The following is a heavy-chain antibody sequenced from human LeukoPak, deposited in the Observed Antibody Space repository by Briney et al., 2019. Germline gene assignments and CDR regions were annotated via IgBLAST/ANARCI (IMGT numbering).Heavy chain of an antibody. CDR1: GGSISSYY. D-gene: IGHD3-10*01. CDR3: ARTEPSHYYGSGSFVY. Sequence: SETLSLTCTVSGGSISSYYWSWIRQPPGKGLEWIGYIYYSGSTNYNPSLKGRVTISVDTSTNQFSLKLSSVTAADTAVYYCARTEPSHYYGSGSFVYWGQGTLVTVSS. J-gene: IGHJ4*02. CDR2: IYYSGST. V-gene: IGHV4-59*12.